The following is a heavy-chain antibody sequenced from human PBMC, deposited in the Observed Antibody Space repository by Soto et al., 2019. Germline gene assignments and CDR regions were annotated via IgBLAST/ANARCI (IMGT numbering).Heavy chain of an antibody. CDR3: AKPPPGDVVVSFDY. CDR2: ISWDSRSA. Sequence: GGSLRLSCAVSGFTFEDYAMHWVRQAPGKGLEWVSGISWDSRSAAYADSVKGRFTISRDNAENSLHLQMNSLRAEDTAVYYCAKPPPGDVVVSFDYWGQGTLVTVSS. CDR1: GFTFEDYA. D-gene: IGHD7-27*01. V-gene: IGHV3-9*01. J-gene: IGHJ4*02.